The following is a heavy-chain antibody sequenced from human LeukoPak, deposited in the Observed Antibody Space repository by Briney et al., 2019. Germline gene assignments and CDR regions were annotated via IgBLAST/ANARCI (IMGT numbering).Heavy chain of an antibody. J-gene: IGHJ4*02. CDR3: TRMTRGHDY. Sequence: SETLSLTCAVSGVSFDDYYWSWVRQTPGKGLEWIGGINHSGYTNDNPSLKSRVTLSIDTSRKQFSLNLRSVTVADAGIYYCTRMTRGHDYWGQGTLVTVSS. CDR1: GVSFDDYY. CDR2: INHSGYT. V-gene: IGHV4-34*01. D-gene: IGHD4-11*01.